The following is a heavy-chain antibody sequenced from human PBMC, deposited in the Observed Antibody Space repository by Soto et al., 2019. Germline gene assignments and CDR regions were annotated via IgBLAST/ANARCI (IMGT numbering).Heavy chain of an antibody. Sequence: GGSLRLSCAASGFTFSGSAMHWVRQASGKGLEWVGRIRSKANSYATAYAASVKGRFTISRDDSKNTAYLQMNSLKTEDTAVYYCTRQRTGYPNWFDPWGQGTLVTV. D-gene: IGHD3-9*01. J-gene: IGHJ5*02. CDR1: GFTFSGSA. CDR2: IRSKANSYAT. V-gene: IGHV3-73*01. CDR3: TRQRTGYPNWFDP.